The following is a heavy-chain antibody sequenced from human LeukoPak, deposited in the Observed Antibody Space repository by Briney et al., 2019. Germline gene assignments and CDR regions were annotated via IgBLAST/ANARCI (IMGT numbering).Heavy chain of an antibody. CDR2: INPNSGVT. CDR1: GYTFSDYY. D-gene: IGHD3-16*01. V-gene: IGHV1-2*02. J-gene: IGHJ3*02. CDR3: ARAGAFSYGDALEI. Sequence: ASVKVSCKTSGYTFSDYYIHWDRQAPGQGLDWMGWINPNSGVTNYAQKLQGRVSITSDTSSTTVHVELSRLTSDDTAIYYCARAGAFSYGDALEIWGQGTVLTVSS.